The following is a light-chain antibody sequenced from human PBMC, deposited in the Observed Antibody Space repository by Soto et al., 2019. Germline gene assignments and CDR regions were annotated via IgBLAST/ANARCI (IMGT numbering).Light chain of an antibody. Sequence: QSALTQPASVSGSPGQSITISCTGTSSDTAGYNYVSWYQQHPGKAPKLMIYEVSNRPSGVSNRFSGSQSGNTASLTISGLQAKDEANYYCSSYTTSNTPLYVFGTGTKVTVL. J-gene: IGLJ1*01. V-gene: IGLV2-14*01. CDR1: SSDTAGYNY. CDR3: SSYTTSNTPLYV. CDR2: EVS.